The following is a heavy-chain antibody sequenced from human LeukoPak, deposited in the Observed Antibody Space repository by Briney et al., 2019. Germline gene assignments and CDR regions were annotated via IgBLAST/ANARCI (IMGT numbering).Heavy chain of an antibody. Sequence: GASVKVSCKASGYTFTGYYMHWVRQAPGQGLEWMGWMNPNSGNTGYAQKFQGRVTMTRNTSISTAYMELSSLRSEDTAVYYCARGYYRRTYYDYVWGSYRFNFFDYWGQGTLVTVSS. CDR3: ARGYYRRTYYDYVWGSYRFNFFDY. CDR1: GYTFTGYY. J-gene: IGHJ4*02. D-gene: IGHD3-16*02. V-gene: IGHV1-8*02. CDR2: MNPNSGNT.